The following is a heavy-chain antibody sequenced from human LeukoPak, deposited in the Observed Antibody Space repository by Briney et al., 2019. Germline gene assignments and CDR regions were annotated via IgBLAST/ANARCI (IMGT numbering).Heavy chain of an antibody. Sequence: ASVKVSCKASGYTFTSYDINWVRQAPGQGLEWMGWMNPNSGNTGYAQKFQGRVTMTRNTSISTAYMELSSLRSEDTAVYYCARGIVVVPAAYKGYYYYYMDVWGKGTTVTISS. D-gene: IGHD2-2*01. CDR2: MNPNSGNT. J-gene: IGHJ6*03. CDR1: GYTFTSYD. V-gene: IGHV1-8*01. CDR3: ARGIVVVPAAYKGYYYYYMDV.